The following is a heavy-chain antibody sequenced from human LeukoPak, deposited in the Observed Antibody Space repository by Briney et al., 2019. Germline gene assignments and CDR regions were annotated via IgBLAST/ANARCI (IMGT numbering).Heavy chain of an antibody. Sequence: ASVKVSCKASGYTFISYGISWVRQAPGQGLEWMGWISAYNGNTNYAQKLQGRVTMTTDTSTSTAYMELRSLRSDDTAVYYCARRAGTYYYYYGMDVWGQGTTVTVSS. V-gene: IGHV1-18*01. CDR2: ISAYNGNT. CDR3: ARRAGTYYYYYGMDV. D-gene: IGHD6-13*01. CDR1: GYTFISYG. J-gene: IGHJ6*02.